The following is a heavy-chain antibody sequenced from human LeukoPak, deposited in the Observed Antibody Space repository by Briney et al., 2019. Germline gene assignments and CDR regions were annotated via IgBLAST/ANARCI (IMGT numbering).Heavy chain of an antibody. CDR1: GYTFTGYY. J-gene: IGHJ3*02. V-gene: IGHV1-2*02. D-gene: IGHD2-15*01. CDR2: INPNSGGT. Sequence: ASVKVPCKASGYTFTGYYMHWVRQAPGQGLEWMGWINPNSGGTNYAQKFQGRVTMTRDTSISTAYMELSRLRSDDTAVYYCARAVVVVATPDPVDAFDIWGQGTMVTVSS. CDR3: ARAVVVVATPDPVDAFDI.